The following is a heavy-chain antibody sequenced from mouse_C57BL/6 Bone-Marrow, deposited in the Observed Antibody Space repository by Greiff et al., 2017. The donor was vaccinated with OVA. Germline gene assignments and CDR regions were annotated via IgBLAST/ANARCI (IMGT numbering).Heavy chain of an antibody. V-gene: IGHV1-18*01. Sequence: VQLQQSGPELVKPGASVKIPCKASGYTFTDYNMDWVKQSHGKSLEWIGDINPNNGGTIYNQKFKGKANLTVDKSSSTAYMELRSLTSEDTAVYYCARRKPYGSSPYWYFDVWGTGTTVTVSS. CDR1: GYTFTDYN. CDR3: ARRKPYGSSPYWYFDV. J-gene: IGHJ1*03. D-gene: IGHD1-1*01. CDR2: INPNNGGT.